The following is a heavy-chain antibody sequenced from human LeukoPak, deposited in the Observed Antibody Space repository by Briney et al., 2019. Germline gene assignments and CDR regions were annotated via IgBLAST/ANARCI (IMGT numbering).Heavy chain of an antibody. V-gene: IGHV1-69*04. Sequence: SVKVSRKPSGGTFSSYAISWVRQAPGQGLEWMGRIIPILGIANSAQKFQGRVTITADKSTSTAYMELSSLRSEDTAVYYCARYQMTDFDWLLHPTAPDYYHYGMDVWGQGTTVTVSS. J-gene: IGHJ6*02. CDR2: IIPILGIA. D-gene: IGHD3-9*01. CDR1: GGTFSSYA. CDR3: ARYQMTDFDWLLHPTAPDYYHYGMDV.